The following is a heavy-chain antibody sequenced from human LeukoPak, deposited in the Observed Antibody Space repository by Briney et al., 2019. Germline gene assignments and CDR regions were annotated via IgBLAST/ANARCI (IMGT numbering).Heavy chain of an antibody. Sequence: SVTVSCTSSVCTFSSYAISWVRQAPGQGVEWMGGIIPIFGAANYAQKFQGRVTITADESTSTAYMELSSLRSEDTAVYYCARAGYDSSGYYYYPDYWGQGTLVTVSS. CDR2: IIPIFGAA. J-gene: IGHJ4*02. V-gene: IGHV1-69*13. CDR3: ARAGYDSSGYYYYPDY. D-gene: IGHD3-22*01. CDR1: VCTFSSYA.